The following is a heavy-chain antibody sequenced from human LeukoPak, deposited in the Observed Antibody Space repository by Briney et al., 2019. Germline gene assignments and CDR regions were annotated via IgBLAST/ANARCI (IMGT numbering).Heavy chain of an antibody. CDR3: ARETVVVTARDAFDI. V-gene: IGHV4-34*01. J-gene: IGHJ3*02. D-gene: IGHD2-21*02. CDR2: INHSGST. Sequence: PSETLSLTXAVYGGSFSGYYWSWIRQPPGKGLEWIGEINHSGSTNYNPSLKSRVTISVDTSKNQFSLKLSSVTAADTAVYYCARETVVVTARDAFDIWGQGTMVTVSS. CDR1: GGSFSGYY.